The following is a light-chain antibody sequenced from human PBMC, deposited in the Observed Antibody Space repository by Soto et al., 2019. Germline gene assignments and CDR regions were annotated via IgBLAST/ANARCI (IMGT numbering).Light chain of an antibody. CDR1: QSVSSSY. J-gene: IGKJ1*01. Sequence: EIVLTQSPGTLSLSPGERATLSCRASQSVSSSYLAWYQQKPGQAPRLLIYGASSRATGIPDRFSGSGSGTDFTLTISRLEPEVFAVYYCQQYDSSPKTFGQGTKVEIK. V-gene: IGKV3-20*01. CDR3: QQYDSSPKT. CDR2: GAS.